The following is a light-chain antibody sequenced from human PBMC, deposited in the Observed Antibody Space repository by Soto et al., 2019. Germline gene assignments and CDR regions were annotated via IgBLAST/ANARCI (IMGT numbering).Light chain of an antibody. CDR3: QTWGTCIPYV. J-gene: IGLJ1*01. CDR2: LNSDGSH. CDR1: SGHSSYA. V-gene: IGLV4-69*01. Sequence: QLVLTQSPSASASLGASVKLTCTLSSGHSSYAIAWHQQRPEKGPRYLMKLNSDGSHNKGDGIPDRFSGSSSGAERYRTISSLQSEDEADYYCQTWGTCIPYVFGTGTKLTVL.